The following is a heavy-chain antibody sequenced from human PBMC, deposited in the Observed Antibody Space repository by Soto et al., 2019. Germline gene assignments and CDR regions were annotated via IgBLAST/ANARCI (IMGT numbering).Heavy chain of an antibody. CDR2: MNPDSGNT. Sequence: QEQLVQSGAEVKKPGAPVKVSCKASGYTFSNYNINWVRQASGQGLEWMGWMNPDSGNTGYAEKFQGRVTMTRNSSISTAYMELSGLRSEDTAVYYCAIEAASDPSFYYHYMDVWGKGTTVTVSS. D-gene: IGHD3-10*01. CDR3: AIEAASDPSFYYHYMDV. J-gene: IGHJ6*03. CDR1: GYTFSNYN. V-gene: IGHV1-8*01.